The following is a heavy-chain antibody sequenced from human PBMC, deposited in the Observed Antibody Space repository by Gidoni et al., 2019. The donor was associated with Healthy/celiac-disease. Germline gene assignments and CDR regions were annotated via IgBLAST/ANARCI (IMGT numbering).Heavy chain of an antibody. J-gene: IGHJ3*02. V-gene: IGHV6-1*01. CDR2: TYYRSKWYN. CDR1: GDSVPSNSAA. CDR3: ARWIQPHAGAFDI. D-gene: IGHD2-2*03. Sequence: QVQLQQSGPGLVKPSQTLSLPCAISGDSVPSNSAAWNWLRQSPSRGLEWLGRTYYRSKWYNDYAVSVKSRITINPDTSKNQFSLQLNSVTPEDTAVYYCARWIQPHAGAFDIWGQGTMVTVSS.